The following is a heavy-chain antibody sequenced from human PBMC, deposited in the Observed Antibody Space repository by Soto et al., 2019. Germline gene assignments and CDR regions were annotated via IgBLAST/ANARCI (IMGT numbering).Heavy chain of an antibody. V-gene: IGHV4-39*01. CDR1: GGSFSSSSHY. Sequence: SETLSLTCTVFGGSFSSSSHYWGWIRQPPGKGLEWLGTMFYFGSTYYNTSLESRVTISVDPSKNQFSLKLSSVTAADTAVYYCARHHFYCTGGSCYLQAYYYYGVDVWGQGTTVTVSS. D-gene: IGHD2-15*01. J-gene: IGHJ6*02. CDR2: MFYFGST. CDR3: ARHHFYCTGGSCYLQAYYYYGVDV.